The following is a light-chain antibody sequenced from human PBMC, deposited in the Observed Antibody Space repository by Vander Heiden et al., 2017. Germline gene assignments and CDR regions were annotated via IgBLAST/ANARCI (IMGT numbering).Light chain of an antibody. CDR2: GVS. V-gene: IGKV3-15*01. CDR3: QQYNSWPRT. CDR1: HLVSSY. J-gene: IGKJ1*01. Sequence: EISLTQSPAALSVAPGERATLPCRASHLVSSYLAWYQQRPGQAPRLLIYGVSNRATGVPARFSGGGSGTDFSLTISNLQSEDSAVYYCQQYNSWPRTFGQGTKVEIK.